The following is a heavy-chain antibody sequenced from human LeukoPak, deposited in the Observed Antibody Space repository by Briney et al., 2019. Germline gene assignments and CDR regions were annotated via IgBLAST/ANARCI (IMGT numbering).Heavy chain of an antibody. J-gene: IGHJ6*03. Sequence: SETLSLTCTVSGGSITNYYWSWIRQPPGKGLEWIGFIYYSGTTNYNPSLKSRVTISVDTSKNQFSLKLSSVTAADTAVYYCARYRRLSQNGDKEYSSRGWINLANYYYYYMDVWGKGTTVTVSS. CDR2: IYYSGTT. CDR3: ARYRRLSQNGDKEYSSRGWINLANYYYYYMDV. D-gene: IGHD6-13*01. V-gene: IGHV4-59*12. CDR1: GGSITNYY.